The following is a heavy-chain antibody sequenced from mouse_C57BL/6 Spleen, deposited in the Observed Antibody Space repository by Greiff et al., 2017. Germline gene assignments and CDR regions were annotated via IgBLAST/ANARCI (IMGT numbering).Heavy chain of an antibody. CDR1: GYSITSGYY. V-gene: IGHV3-6*01. CDR2: ISYDGSN. D-gene: IGHD1-1*01. CDR3: ARDRSNGAMDY. J-gene: IGHJ4*01. Sequence: EVKLQESGPGLVKPSQSLSLTCSVTGYSITSGYYWNWIRQFPGNKLEWMGYISYDGSNNYNPSLKNRSSITRDTSKNQFFLKLNSVTTEDTATYYCARDRSNGAMDYWGQGTSVTVSS.